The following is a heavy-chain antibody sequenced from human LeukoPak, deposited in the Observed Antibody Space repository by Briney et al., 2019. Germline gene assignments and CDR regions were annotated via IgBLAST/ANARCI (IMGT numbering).Heavy chain of an antibody. CDR1: GFTFSNAW. Sequence: PGGSLRLSCAASGFTFSNAWMSWVRQAPGKGLEWVGRIKSKTDGGTTDYAAPVKGRFTISRDDSKNTLYLQMNSLKTEDTAVYYCTTEAYYDFWSGYYGIDYWGQGTLVTVSS. V-gene: IGHV3-15*01. D-gene: IGHD3-3*01. J-gene: IGHJ4*02. CDR3: TTEAYYDFWSGYYGIDY. CDR2: IKSKTDGGTT.